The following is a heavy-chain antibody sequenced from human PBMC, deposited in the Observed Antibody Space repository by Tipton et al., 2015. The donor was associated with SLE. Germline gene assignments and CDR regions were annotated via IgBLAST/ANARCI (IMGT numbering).Heavy chain of an antibody. CDR3: ARSAGYGSSWAHFDY. CDR1: GGSFSSHY. J-gene: IGHJ4*02. Sequence: TLSLTCTVSGGSFSSHYWSWIRQPPGKGLEWIGYIYYSGSTNYNPSLKSRVTISVDTSKNHFSLKLSSVTAADTAVYYCARSAGYGSSWAHFDYWGQGTLVAVSS. V-gene: IGHV4-59*07. CDR2: IYYSGST. D-gene: IGHD6-13*01.